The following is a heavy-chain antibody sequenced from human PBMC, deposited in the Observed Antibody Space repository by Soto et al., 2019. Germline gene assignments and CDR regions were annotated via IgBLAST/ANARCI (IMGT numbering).Heavy chain of an antibody. V-gene: IGHV3-30*03. D-gene: IGHD1-26*01. CDR3: ARGYTLDN. Sequence: QVQLVESGGGGVQPGRSLRLSCAASGFIFSSYGMHWVRQAPGKGLEWVADISYDGTNKWYADSVRGRFTISRDSSKNTPYLQMDSLRPEDTAVYYCARGYTLDNLGEGTLVTVSS. J-gene: IGHJ4*02. CDR1: GFIFSSYG. CDR2: ISYDGTNK.